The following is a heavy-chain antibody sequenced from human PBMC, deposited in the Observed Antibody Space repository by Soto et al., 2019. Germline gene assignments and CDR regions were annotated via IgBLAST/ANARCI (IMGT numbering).Heavy chain of an antibody. V-gene: IGHV4-30-2*01. Sequence: QLQLQESGSGLVKPSQTLSLTCAVSGGSISSGGYSWSWIRQPPGKGLEWIGYCYHSGSTYYNPSLKSRVSMSVDRSRNQFSLRLSSVTAAVTAAYYCPRVKADFWSGYSGDNWFDPWGQGTLVTVSS. CDR3: PRVKADFWSGYSGDNWFDP. CDR1: GGSISSGGYS. CDR2: CYHSGST. J-gene: IGHJ5*02. D-gene: IGHD3-3*01.